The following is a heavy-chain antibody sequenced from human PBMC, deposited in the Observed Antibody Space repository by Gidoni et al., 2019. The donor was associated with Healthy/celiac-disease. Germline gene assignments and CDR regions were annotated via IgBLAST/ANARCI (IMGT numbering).Heavy chain of an antibody. CDR3: ARRELVVPPAPDAFDI. CDR2: IYYSGST. D-gene: IGHD2-15*01. Sequence: QLQLQESGPGLGKPSETLSLTCTVSGGSISSSSYYWGWIRQPPGKGLEWIGSIYYSGSTYYNPSLKSRVTISVDTSKNQFSLKLSSVTAADTAVYYCARRELVVPPAPDAFDIWGQGTMVTVSS. CDR1: GGSISSSSYY. V-gene: IGHV4-39*01. J-gene: IGHJ3*02.